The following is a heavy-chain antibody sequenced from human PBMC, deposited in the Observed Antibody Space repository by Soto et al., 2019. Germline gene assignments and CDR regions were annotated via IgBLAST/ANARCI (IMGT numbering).Heavy chain of an antibody. CDR1: GYTFTSYG. V-gene: IGHV1-18*01. CDR2: ISAYNGNT. Sequence: ASVKVSCKASGYTFTSYGISWVRQAPGQGLEWMGWISAYNGNTNYAQKLQGRVTMTTDTSTSTAYMELRSLRSDDTAVYYCASAGVPAAMPYYYYGMDVWGQGTTVTV. D-gene: IGHD2-2*01. CDR3: ASAGVPAAMPYYYYGMDV. J-gene: IGHJ6*02.